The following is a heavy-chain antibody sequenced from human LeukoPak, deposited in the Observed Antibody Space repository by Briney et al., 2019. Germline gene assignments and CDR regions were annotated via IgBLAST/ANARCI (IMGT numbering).Heavy chain of an antibody. CDR3: AREGRVGVPIDY. Sequence: GRSLRPSCAPSALTVSSKYTSCVSQPPGKGLEWVAAIYSGGSKYYADSVKGRFTISRDNSKNTLYLQMNSLRAEDTAVYYCAREGRVGVPIDYWGQGTLVTVSS. V-gene: IGHV3-66*02. CDR2: IYSGGSK. CDR1: ALTVSSKY. D-gene: IGHD1-26*01. J-gene: IGHJ4*02.